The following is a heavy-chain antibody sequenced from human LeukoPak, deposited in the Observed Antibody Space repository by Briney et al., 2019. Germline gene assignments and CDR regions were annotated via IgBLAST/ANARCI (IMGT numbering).Heavy chain of an antibody. CDR2: ISASGIST. Sequence: GGSLRLSCAASGFTFSSYAMNWVRQAPGKGLEWVSSISASGISTYYSDSVKGRFTISRDNSKNTLYLQMNSLRAEDTAVYYCAKGDNDILTGYYNSFDYWGQGTLVTVSS. V-gene: IGHV3-23*01. CDR1: GFTFSSYA. CDR3: AKGDNDILTGYYNSFDY. J-gene: IGHJ4*02. D-gene: IGHD3-9*01.